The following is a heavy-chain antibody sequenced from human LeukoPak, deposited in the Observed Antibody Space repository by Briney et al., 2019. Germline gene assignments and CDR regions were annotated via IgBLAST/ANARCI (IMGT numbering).Heavy chain of an antibody. J-gene: IGHJ4*02. D-gene: IGHD4-17*01. V-gene: IGHV4-34*01. CDR1: GGSFSGYY. CDR3: VTTVTTHFDY. Sequence: PSETLSLTCAVYGGSFSGYYWSWIRQPPGKGLEWIGESDHSGSTNYNPSLKSRVTISVDTSKKQLSLKLSSVTAADTAMYYCVTTVTTHFDYWGQGTLVTVSS. CDR2: SDHSGST.